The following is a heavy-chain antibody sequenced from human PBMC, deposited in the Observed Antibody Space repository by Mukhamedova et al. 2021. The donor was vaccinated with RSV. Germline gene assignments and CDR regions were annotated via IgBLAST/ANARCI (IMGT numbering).Heavy chain of an antibody. J-gene: IGHJ2*01. CDR1: GDSMGTNC. Sequence: TVSGDSMGTNCLGWFRQPAGKGLEWIGRICPSGTTRYSPSLSSRVTMSVDTSKSQVSLKLSSMTAADTAVYYCARGIGAATDNNYF. V-gene: IGHV4-4*07. D-gene: IGHD6-13*01. CDR3: ARGIGAATDNNYF. CDR2: ICPSGTT.